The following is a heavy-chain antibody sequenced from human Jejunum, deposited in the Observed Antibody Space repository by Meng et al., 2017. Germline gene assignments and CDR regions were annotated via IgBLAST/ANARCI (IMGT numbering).Heavy chain of an antibody. V-gene: IGHV3-74*01. CDR2: IHGDGIRP. CDR1: GFTFSSYW. J-gene: IGHJ4*02. D-gene: IGHD3-3*01. Sequence: GESPKIYCVASGFTFSSYWMHWVRQAPGKGLVGVSRIHGDGIRPHYAASVQGRYPISRDNDQNPLHLQMNSLGAEDPAVYYCVRTHYDYWGGYSSYLDYWGQGTLVTVSS. CDR3: VRTHYDYWGGYSSYLDY.